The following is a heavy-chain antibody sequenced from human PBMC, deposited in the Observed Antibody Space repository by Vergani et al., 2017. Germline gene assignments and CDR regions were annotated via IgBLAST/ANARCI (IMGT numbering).Heavy chain of an antibody. CDR3: ARGRPYVDIVATITLGIFFEY. CDR1: GGPISSYY. Sequence: QVQLQESGPGLVKPSETLSLTCTVSGGPISSYYWSWIRQPPGXGLEWIGYIYYSGSTNYNPSLKSRVTISVDTSKNQFSLKLSSVTAADTAVYYCARGRPYVDIVATITLGIFFEYWGQGTLVTVSS. D-gene: IGHD5-12*01. CDR2: IYYSGST. V-gene: IGHV4-59*01. J-gene: IGHJ4*02.